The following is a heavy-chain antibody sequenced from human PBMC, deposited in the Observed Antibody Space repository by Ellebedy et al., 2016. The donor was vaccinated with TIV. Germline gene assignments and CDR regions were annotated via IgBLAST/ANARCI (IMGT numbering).Heavy chain of an antibody. V-gene: IGHV3-23*01. CDR3: AKDNSGTYYYYGMDV. CDR2: IRNSGGST. J-gene: IGHJ6*02. Sequence: GESLKISCAASGFTFFSYATNWVRQAPGKGLEWVSSIRNSGGSTHYADSVKGRFTISRDNSKNTLYLQMNSLRAEDTAVYYCAKDNSGTYYYYGMDVWGQGTTVTVSS. D-gene: IGHD1-26*01. CDR1: GFTFFSYA.